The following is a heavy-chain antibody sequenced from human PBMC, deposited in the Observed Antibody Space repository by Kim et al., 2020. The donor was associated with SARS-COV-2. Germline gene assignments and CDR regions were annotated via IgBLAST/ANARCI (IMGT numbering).Heavy chain of an antibody. CDR1: GFTFSDYW. V-gene: IGHV3-7*01. J-gene: IGHJ5*02. CDR2: IKQDGSEK. CDR3: ARDGYCSGYRGYSGHYSFDP. D-gene: IGHD2-15*01. Sequence: GGSLRLSCAASGFTFSDYWMSWVRQAPGRGLEWVANIKQDGSEKYYVDSVKGRFTISRDNAKTSLYLQMNSLRAEDTAVYFCARDGYCSGYRGYSGHYSFDPWGQGTLVTVSS.